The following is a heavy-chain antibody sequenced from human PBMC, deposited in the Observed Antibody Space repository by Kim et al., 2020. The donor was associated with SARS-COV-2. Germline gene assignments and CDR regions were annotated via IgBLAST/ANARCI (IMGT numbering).Heavy chain of an antibody. Sequence: SETLSLTCAVYGGSFSGYYWSWIRQPPGKGLEWIGEINHSGSTNYNPSLKSRVTISVDTSKNQFSLKLSSVTAADTAVYYCARDRGCMAAAGRRPYYYGIDVWGQGTTVTVSS. D-gene: IGHD6-13*01. V-gene: IGHV4-34*01. CDR3: ARDRGCMAAAGRRPYYYGIDV. CDR2: INHSGST. CDR1: GGSFSGYY. J-gene: IGHJ6*02.